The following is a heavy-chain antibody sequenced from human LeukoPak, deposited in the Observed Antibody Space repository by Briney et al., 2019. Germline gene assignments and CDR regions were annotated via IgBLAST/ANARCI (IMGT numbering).Heavy chain of an antibody. V-gene: IGHV3-7*01. CDR2: IKQDGSEK. CDR1: GFTFSSYW. Sequence: GGSLRLSCAASGFTFSSYWMSWVRQAPGKGLEWVANIKQDGSEKYYVDSVKGRFTISRDNAKNSLYPQMNSLRAEDTAVYYCAKSRWLQFLDYWGQGTLVTVSS. CDR3: AKSRWLQFLDY. J-gene: IGHJ4*02. D-gene: IGHD5-24*01.